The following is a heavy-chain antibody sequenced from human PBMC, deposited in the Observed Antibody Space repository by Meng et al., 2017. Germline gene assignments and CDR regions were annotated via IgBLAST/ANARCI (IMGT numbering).Heavy chain of an antibody. CDR3: ARDQVDYYDSSGYSEY. CDR2: ISYDGSNK. J-gene: IGHJ4*02. V-gene: IGHV3-30*04. CDR1: GFTFSSYA. D-gene: IGHD3-22*01. Sequence: GESLKISCAASGFTFSSYAMHWVRQAPGKGLEWVAVISYDGSNKYYADSVKGRFTISRDNSKNTLYLQMNSLRAEDTAVYYCARDQVDYYDSSGYSEYWGQGTLVTVSS.